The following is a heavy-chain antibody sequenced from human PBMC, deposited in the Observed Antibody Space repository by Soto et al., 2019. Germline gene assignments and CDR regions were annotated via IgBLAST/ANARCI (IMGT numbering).Heavy chain of an antibody. Sequence: ASVKVSCXASGYTFTSYDINWVRQATGQGLEWMGWMNPNSGNTGYAQKFQGRVTMTRNTSISTAYMELSSLRSEDTAVYYCARVLRFLEWLSEYYYYYYYMDVWGKGTTVTVSS. CDR2: MNPNSGNT. CDR3: ARVLRFLEWLSEYYYYYYYMDV. V-gene: IGHV1-8*01. D-gene: IGHD3-3*01. J-gene: IGHJ6*03. CDR1: GYTFTSYD.